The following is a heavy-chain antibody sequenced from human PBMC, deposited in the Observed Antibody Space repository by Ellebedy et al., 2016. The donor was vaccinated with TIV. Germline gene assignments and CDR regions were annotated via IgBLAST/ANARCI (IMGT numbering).Heavy chain of an antibody. CDR1: GFTFDDYA. D-gene: IGHD6-13*01. V-gene: IGHV3-9*01. CDR3: VKGSIAVTGTCFDS. J-gene: IGHJ4*02. CDR2: ISWNSGTM. Sequence: PGGSLRLSCAASGFTFDDYAMHWVRQAPGKGLEWVSGISWNSGTMPYTDSVKGRFTISRDNAKNSLYLQMHSLRAEDTAFYYCVKGSIAVTGTCFDSWGQGTLVTVSS.